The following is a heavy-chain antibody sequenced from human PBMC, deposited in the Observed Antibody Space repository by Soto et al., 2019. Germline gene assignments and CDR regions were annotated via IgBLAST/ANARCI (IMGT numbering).Heavy chain of an antibody. CDR1: GFTFSGSA. J-gene: IGHJ6*02. D-gene: IGHD3-22*01. CDR3: TRGNDSSGYWLVFDVYGMDV. CDR2: IRSKANSYAT. Sequence: GGSLRLSCAASGFTFSGSAMHWVRQAYGKGLEWVGRIRSKANSYATAYAASVKGRFTISRDDSKNTAYLQMNSLKTEDTAVYYCTRGNDSSGYWLVFDVYGMDVWGQGTTVTVSS. V-gene: IGHV3-73*01.